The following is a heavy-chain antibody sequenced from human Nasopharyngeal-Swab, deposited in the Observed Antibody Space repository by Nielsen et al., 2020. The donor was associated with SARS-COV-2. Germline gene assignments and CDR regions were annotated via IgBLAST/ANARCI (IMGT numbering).Heavy chain of an antibody. V-gene: IGHV4-61*07. CDR3: ARRTYDSLNSYWYFDP. D-gene: IGHD2/OR15-2a*01. CDR2: MYYSGTT. Sequence: WIRQPPGKGLEWIGYMYYSGTTNSIPSLKSRVTMSVDTSKNQFSLKLTSVTAADTAVYYCARRTYDSLNSYWYFDPWGRGTLVTVSS. J-gene: IGHJ2*01.